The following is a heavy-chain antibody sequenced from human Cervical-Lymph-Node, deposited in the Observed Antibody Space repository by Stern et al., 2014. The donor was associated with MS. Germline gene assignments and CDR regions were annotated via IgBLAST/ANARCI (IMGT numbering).Heavy chain of an antibody. CDR3: ARVGGGGSGSSFLYYFYGMDV. J-gene: IGHJ6*02. Sequence: QVQLGQSGAEVKKPGSSVKVSCKASGGTFSSYAISWVRQAPGQGLEWMGGIIPIFGTANYAQLFPGRVTITADESTSTAYMELSSLRSEDTAVYYGARVGGGGSGSSFLYYFYGMDVWGQGTTVTVSS. D-gene: IGHD3-10*01. V-gene: IGHV1-69*01. CDR2: IIPIFGTA. CDR1: GGTFSSYA.